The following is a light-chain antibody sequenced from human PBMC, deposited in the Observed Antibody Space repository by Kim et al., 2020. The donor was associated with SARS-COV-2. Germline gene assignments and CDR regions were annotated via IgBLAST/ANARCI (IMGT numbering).Light chain of an antibody. V-gene: IGLV1-47*02. CDR1: SSNIGSNY. CDR3: AAWDYSLSAV. Sequence: QSVLTQPPSASGTPGQRVTISCSGDSSNIGSNYVYWYQQLPGTAPKLLIYSNNQRPPGVPDRFSGSKSGTSASLAISGLRSEDEAYYYCAAWDYSLSAVFGGGTKLTVL. CDR2: SNN. J-gene: IGLJ3*02.